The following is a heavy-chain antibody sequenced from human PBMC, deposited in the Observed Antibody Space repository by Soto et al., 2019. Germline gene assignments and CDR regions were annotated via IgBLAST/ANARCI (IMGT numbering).Heavy chain of an antibody. J-gene: IGHJ4*02. CDR3: ARQIYDSDTGPNFQYYFDS. Sequence: ESLKISCKGSGYSFAGYWITWVRQKPGKGLEWMGRIDPSDSQTYYSPSFRGHVTISVTKSITTVFLQWSSMRASDTAMYYCARQIYDSDTGPNFQYYFDSWGQGTTVTVS. D-gene: IGHD3-22*01. V-gene: IGHV5-10-1*01. CDR2: IDPSDSQT. CDR1: GYSFAGYW.